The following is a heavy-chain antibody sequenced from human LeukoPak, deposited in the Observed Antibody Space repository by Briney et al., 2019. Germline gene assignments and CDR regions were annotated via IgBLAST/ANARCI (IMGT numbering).Heavy chain of an antibody. CDR1: GYTLTDYY. D-gene: IGHD1-14*01. Sequence: ASVNVSCKASGYTLTDYYLHWVRQAPGQGLEWMGRINPNSGGSNYAQKFQGRVTMTRDTSISMVYMELSSLRSDDTAVYYCAGGLRYTCEYWGQGTLVTVSS. J-gene: IGHJ4*02. V-gene: IGHV1-2*06. CDR2: INPNSGGS. CDR3: AGGLRYTCEY.